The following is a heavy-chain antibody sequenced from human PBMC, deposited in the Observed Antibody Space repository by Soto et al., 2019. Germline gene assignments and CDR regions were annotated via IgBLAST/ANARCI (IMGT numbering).Heavy chain of an antibody. D-gene: IGHD4-17*01. CDR1: GFTFSSYE. V-gene: IGHV3-48*03. Sequence: GGSLRLSCAASGFTFSSYEMNWVRQAPGKGLEWVSYISSSGSTIYYADSVKGRFTISRNNAKNSLYLQMNSLRAEDTAVYYCARAEYGARDYWGQGTLVTVS. J-gene: IGHJ4*02. CDR2: ISSSGSTI. CDR3: ARAEYGARDY.